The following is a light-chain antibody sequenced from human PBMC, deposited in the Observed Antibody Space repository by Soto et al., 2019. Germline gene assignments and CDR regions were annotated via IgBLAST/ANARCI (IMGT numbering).Light chain of an antibody. Sequence: QSVLTQPASVSGSPGQSITISCTGTSRDVGAYNYVSWSQQHPGKAPTLIISEVSNRPSGVSNRFSGSKSGNAASRTISGLQAEDEADYFCFSFTTDWTHVFGTGTKVTVL. CDR1: SRDVGAYNY. V-gene: IGLV2-14*01. CDR3: FSFTTDWTHV. J-gene: IGLJ1*01. CDR2: EVS.